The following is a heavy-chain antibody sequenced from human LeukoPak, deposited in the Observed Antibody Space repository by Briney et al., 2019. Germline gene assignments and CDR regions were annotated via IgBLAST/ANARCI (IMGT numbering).Heavy chain of an antibody. D-gene: IGHD1-26*01. CDR1: GFTFSSYG. J-gene: IGHJ4*02. V-gene: IGHV3-30*18. Sequence: PGGSLRLSCAASGFTFSSYGMHWVRQAPGKGLEWVAVISYDGSNKYYADSVKGRFTISRDNSKNTLHLQMNSLRAEDTAVYYCAKSGSYSLWGPDYWGQGTLVTVSS. CDR3: AKSGSYSLWGPDY. CDR2: ISYDGSNK.